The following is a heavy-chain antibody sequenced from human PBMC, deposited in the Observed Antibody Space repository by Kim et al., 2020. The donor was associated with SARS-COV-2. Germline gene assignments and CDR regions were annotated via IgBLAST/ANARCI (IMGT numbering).Heavy chain of an antibody. CDR2: IYTSGST. J-gene: IGHJ4*02. Sequence: SETLSLTCTVSGGSISSGSYYWSWIRQPAGKGLEWIGRIYTSGSTNYNPSLKSRVTISVDTSKNQFSLKLSSVTAADTAVYYCARAGYSSSWGIDYWGQGTLVTVSS. V-gene: IGHV4-61*02. CDR3: ARAGYSSSWGIDY. CDR1: GGSISSGSYY. D-gene: IGHD6-13*01.